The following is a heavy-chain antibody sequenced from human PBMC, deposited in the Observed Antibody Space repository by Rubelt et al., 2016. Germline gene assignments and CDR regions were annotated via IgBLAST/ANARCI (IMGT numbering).Heavy chain of an antibody. J-gene: IGHJ5*02. D-gene: IGHD3-10*01. V-gene: IGHV4-34*01. CDR1: GGSFSGYS. Sequence: CGEGLLKPSETLSLTCVVSGGSFSGYSWSWVRQPPEKGLEWIGDVNHAAVTVYSPSLKSRVTISVDTSKNQFSLKLSSVTAADTAVYYCARDYFGTPGNWFNPWGQGVLVTVSS. CDR3: ARDYFGTPGNWFNP. CDR2: VNHAAVT.